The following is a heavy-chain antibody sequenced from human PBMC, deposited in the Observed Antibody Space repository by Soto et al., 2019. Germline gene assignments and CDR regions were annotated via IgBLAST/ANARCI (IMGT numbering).Heavy chain of an antibody. D-gene: IGHD3-22*01. CDR3: ARHNGGAYYDRSGYCVDAFDV. CDR1: GFTFSSYG. Sequence: GGSLRLSCAASGFTFSSYGMHWVRQAPGKGLEWVAVIWYDGSNKYYADSVKGRFTISRDNSKNTLYLQMNSLRAEDTAVYYCARHNGGAYYDRSGYCVDAFDVWGQGTIVTV. V-gene: IGHV3-33*01. J-gene: IGHJ3*01. CDR2: IWYDGSNK.